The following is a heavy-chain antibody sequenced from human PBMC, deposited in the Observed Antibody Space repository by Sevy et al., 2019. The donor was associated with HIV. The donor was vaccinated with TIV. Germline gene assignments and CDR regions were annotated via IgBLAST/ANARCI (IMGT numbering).Heavy chain of an antibody. CDR2: IYYNGHI. V-gene: IGHV4-59*08. D-gene: IGHD1-26*01. Sequence: SETLSLTCTVSGDSITSLYWNWIRQPPGKGLEWIANIYYNGHINYNPSLKSRVTLSLDTSKNQFSLRLSSVTSADSALCYGAGGNAWGRGYSWGQGTLVTVSS. J-gene: IGHJ4*02. CDR1: GDSITSLY. CDR3: AGGNAWGRGYS.